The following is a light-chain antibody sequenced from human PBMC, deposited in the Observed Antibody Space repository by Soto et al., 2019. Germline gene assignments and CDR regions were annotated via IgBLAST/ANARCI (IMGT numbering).Light chain of an antibody. CDR1: QSISSY. J-gene: IGKJ1*01. CDR2: AAS. Sequence: DLQMTQSPSSLSASVGDRVTITCRASQSISSYLNWYQQKPGKAPKLLIYAASSLQSGVPSRFSGSGSGTDFTLTIISLQPEDFATYYFQQGYGTPVTFGQGTKVEIK. CDR3: QQGYGTPVT. V-gene: IGKV1-39*01.